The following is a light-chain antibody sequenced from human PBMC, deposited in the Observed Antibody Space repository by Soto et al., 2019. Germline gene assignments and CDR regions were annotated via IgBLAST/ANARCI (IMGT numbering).Light chain of an antibody. J-gene: IGKJ1*01. CDR1: QYINTR. Sequence: EIFFTQSPATLSSFPGDRVTLSCRASQYINTRLAWYQHRPGQAPRLLIYQTSIRAAGIPARFSASGSGTDFTLTISDVQPEDFALYYCHQRQSWPRTFGQGSKVDIK. CDR3: HQRQSWPRT. CDR2: QTS. V-gene: IGKV3-11*01.